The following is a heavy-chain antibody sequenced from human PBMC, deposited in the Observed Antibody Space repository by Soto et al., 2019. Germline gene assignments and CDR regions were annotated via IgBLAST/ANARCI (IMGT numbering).Heavy chain of an antibody. V-gene: IGHV5-51*01. J-gene: IGHJ4*02. CDR3: ARHDTTDYESIAYFCGDY. CDR1: GYSFRNYC. Sequence: PGESVKISCAGSGYSFRNYCIGWVRQVPGRGLEWMGIIYPGDSDTIYNPSFQGHVIISADKSINTAYLQWSSLRASDTAIYYCARHDTTDYESIAYFCGDYWGQGTMVTFSS. D-gene: IGHD3-22*01. CDR2: IYPGDSDT.